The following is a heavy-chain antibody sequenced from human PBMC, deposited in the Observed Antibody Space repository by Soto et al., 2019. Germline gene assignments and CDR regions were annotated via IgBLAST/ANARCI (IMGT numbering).Heavy chain of an antibody. CDR1: GFTFSSYS. CDR3: ARGLYYYDSSGYWGY. CDR2: ISSSSSTI. D-gene: IGHD3-22*01. V-gene: IGHV3-48*02. Sequence: PGGSLRLSCAASGFTFSSYSMNWVRQAPGKGLEWVSYISSSSSTIYYADSVKGRFTISRDNAKNSLYLQVNSLRDEDTAVYYCARGLYYYDSSGYWGYWGQGTLVTVSS. J-gene: IGHJ4*02.